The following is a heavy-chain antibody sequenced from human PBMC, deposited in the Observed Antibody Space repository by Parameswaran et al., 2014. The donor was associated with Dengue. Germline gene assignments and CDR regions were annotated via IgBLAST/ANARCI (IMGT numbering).Heavy chain of an antibody. J-gene: IGHJ4*02. D-gene: IGHD3-10*01. CDR2: INPNSGGT. Sequence: WVRQAPGQGLEWMGWINPNSGGTNYAQKFQGWVTMTRDTSISTAYMELSRLRSDDTAVYYCARGTTYYYGSGSYYDYWGQGTLVTVSS. V-gene: IGHV1-2*04. CDR3: ARGTTYYYGSGSYYDY.